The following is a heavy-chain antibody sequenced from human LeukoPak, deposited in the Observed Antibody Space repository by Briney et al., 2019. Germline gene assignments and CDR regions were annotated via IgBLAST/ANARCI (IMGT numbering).Heavy chain of an antibody. Sequence: ASVKVSCKASGYTFTGYYMHWVRQAPGQGLEWMGWINPNSGGTNYAQKFQGRVTMTRDTSISTAYMELSSLRSEDTAVYYCARGGGYDSSGRGDYWGQGTLVTVSS. CDR1: GYTFTGYY. CDR3: ARGGGYDSSGRGDY. J-gene: IGHJ4*02. CDR2: INPNSGGT. D-gene: IGHD3-22*01. V-gene: IGHV1-2*02.